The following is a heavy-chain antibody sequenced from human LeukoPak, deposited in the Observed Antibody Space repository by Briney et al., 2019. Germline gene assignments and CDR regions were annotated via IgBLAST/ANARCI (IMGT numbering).Heavy chain of an antibody. D-gene: IGHD6-19*01. V-gene: IGHV1-3*01. CDR2: INAGNGNT. CDR1: GYTFTSYA. CDR3: ARGQVSSSGKRHFDY. Sequence: ASVKVSCKASGYTFTSYAMHWERQAPGQRLEWMGWINAGNGNTKYSQKFQGRVTITRDTSASTAYMELSSLRSEDTAVYYCARGQVSSSGKRHFDYWGQGTLVTVSS. J-gene: IGHJ4*02.